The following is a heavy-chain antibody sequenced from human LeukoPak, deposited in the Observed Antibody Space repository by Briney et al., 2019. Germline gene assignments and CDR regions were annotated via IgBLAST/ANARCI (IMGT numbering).Heavy chain of an antibody. CDR1: GFTFSSYE. CDR3: AKSPPLKYFDY. V-gene: IGHV3-48*03. Sequence: GGSLRLSCGASGFTFSSYEMNWVRQAPGKGLEWVSYISSSGSTIYYADSVKGRFTISRDNSKNTLFLHLNSLRADDTAVYYCAKSPPLKYFDYWGQGTLVTVSS. CDR2: ISSSGSTI. J-gene: IGHJ4*02.